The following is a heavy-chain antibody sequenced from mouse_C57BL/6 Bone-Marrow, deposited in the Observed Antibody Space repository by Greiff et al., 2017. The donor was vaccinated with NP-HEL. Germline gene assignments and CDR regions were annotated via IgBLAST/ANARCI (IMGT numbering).Heavy chain of an antibody. J-gene: IGHJ3*01. CDR1: GYTFTSYD. D-gene: IGHD2-1*01. CDR3: ARQGLLWGFAY. Sequence: QVQLQQSGPELVTPGASVTLSCKASGYTFTSYDINWVKQRPGQGLEWIGWIYPRDGSTTYNEKFKGKATLTVDTSSSTAYMELHSLTSEDSAVYFCARQGLLWGFAYWGQGTLVTVAA. CDR2: IYPRDGST. V-gene: IGHV1-85*01.